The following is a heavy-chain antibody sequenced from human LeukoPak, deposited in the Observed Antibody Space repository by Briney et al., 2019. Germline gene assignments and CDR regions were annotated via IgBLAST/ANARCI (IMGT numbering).Heavy chain of an antibody. CDR3: ARGVQYYDFWSGRYYYMDV. CDR2: IYTSGST. V-gene: IGHV4-4*07. D-gene: IGHD3-3*01. CDR1: GGSIRSYY. Sequence: PSETLSLTCTVSGGSIRSYYWSWIRQPPGKGLEWIGRIYTSGSTNYNPSLKSRVTISVDKSKNQFSLKLSSVTAADTAVYYCARGVQYYDFWSGRYYYMDVWGKGTTVTVSS. J-gene: IGHJ6*03.